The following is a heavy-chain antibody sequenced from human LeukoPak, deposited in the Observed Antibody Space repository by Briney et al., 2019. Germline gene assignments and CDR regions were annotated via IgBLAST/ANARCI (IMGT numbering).Heavy chain of an antibody. CDR2: IIPFFGTA. D-gene: IGHD5-12*01. CDR1: GGTFSSYA. CDR3: ASASLDGYDDMYFDY. V-gene: IGHV1-69*05. J-gene: IGHJ4*02. Sequence: SVNVSCKASGGTFSSYAISWVRQAPGQGLEWMGRIIPFFGTANYAQKFQGRVTITTDESTSPGYMELSSLSSEDTAVYYCASASLDGYDDMYFDYWGQGTLVTVSS.